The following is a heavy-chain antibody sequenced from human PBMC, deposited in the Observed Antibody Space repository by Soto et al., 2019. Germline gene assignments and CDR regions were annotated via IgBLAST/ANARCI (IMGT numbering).Heavy chain of an antibody. CDR2: IYYSGST. V-gene: IGHV4-31*03. CDR1: GGSISSGGYY. J-gene: IGHJ6*03. CDR3: ARFLEWSPSGYYYTDV. D-gene: IGHD3-3*01. Sequence: SETLSLTCTVSGGSISSGGYYWSWIRQHPGKGLEWIGYIYYSGSTYYNPSLKSRVTISVDTSKNQFSLKLSSVTAADTAVYYCARFLEWSPSGYYYTDVWGKGTTVTVSS.